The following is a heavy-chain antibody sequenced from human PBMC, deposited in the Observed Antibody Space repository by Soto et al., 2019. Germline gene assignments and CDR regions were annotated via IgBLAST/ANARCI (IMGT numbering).Heavy chain of an antibody. V-gene: IGHV1-8*01. CDR1: GDTFTSYE. CDR2: MNPNSGNT. J-gene: IGHJ5*02. CDR3: ARLGYCSGGSCRRGNWFDP. D-gene: IGHD2-15*01. Sequence: GASVKVSCKASGDTFTSYEINWVRQATRQGLEWMGWMNPNSGNTGYAQKFQGRVTMTRNTSISTGYMELSSLRSEDTAVYYCARLGYCSGGSCRRGNWFDPWGQGTLVTVSS.